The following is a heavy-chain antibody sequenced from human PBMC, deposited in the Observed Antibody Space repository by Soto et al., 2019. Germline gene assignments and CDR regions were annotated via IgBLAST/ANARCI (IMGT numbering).Heavy chain of an antibody. J-gene: IGHJ6*02. CDR2: IYYSGST. Sequence: SETLSLTXTVSGGSVSSGSYYWSWIRQPPGKGLEWIGYIYYSGSTNYNPSLKSRVTISVDTSKNQFSLKLSSVTAADTAVYYCARAGDYGMDVWGQGTTVTVSS. V-gene: IGHV4-61*01. CDR1: GGSVSSGSYY. D-gene: IGHD7-27*01. CDR3: ARAGDYGMDV.